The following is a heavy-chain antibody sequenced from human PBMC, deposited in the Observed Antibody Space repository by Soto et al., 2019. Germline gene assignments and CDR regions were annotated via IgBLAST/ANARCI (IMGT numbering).Heavy chain of an antibody. CDR2: IGTAGDT. D-gene: IGHD3-3*01. J-gene: IGHJ4*02. CDR1: GFTFSSYD. V-gene: IGHV3-13*01. Sequence: GGSLRLSCAASGFTFSSYDMHWVRQATGKGLEWVSAIGTAGDTYYPGSVKGRFTISRENAKNSLYLQMNSLRAEDTAVYYCARGGETLDFWSGYPLDYWGQGTLVTVSS. CDR3: ARGGETLDFWSGYPLDY.